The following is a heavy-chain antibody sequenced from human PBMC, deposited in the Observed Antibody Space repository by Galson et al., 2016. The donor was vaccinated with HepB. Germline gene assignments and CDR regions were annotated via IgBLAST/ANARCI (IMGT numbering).Heavy chain of an antibody. CDR2: IDSDSNNI. V-gene: IGHV3-74*01. CDR1: GFNSRTYW. CDR3: ARLGDCINGVCSAMDA. J-gene: IGHJ6*02. D-gene: IGHD2-8*01. Sequence: SLRLSCAASGFNSRTYWMYWIRQAPGEGLVWVSRIDSDSNNIAYADSVKGRFTISRDNAKNTLYLQMDSLRAEDTAVYYCARLGDCINGVCSAMDAWGQGSTVIVSS.